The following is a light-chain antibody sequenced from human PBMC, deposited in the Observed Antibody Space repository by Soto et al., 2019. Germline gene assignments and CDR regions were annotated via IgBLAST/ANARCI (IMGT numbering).Light chain of an antibody. CDR1: SSNIGAGYD. CDR3: QSYDSRLNWV. CDR2: GNN. Sequence: QSVLTQPPSVSGAPGQRVTISCTGSSSNIGAGYDVHWYQQLPGTAPKLLIYGNNNRPSGVPDRFSGSKSGTSASLAITGLQAEDEADYFCQSYDSRLNWVFGGGTKLTVL. V-gene: IGLV1-40*01. J-gene: IGLJ3*02.